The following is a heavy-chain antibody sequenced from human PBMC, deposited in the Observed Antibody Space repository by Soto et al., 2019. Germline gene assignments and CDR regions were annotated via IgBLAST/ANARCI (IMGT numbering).Heavy chain of an antibody. CDR1: GFTFSSYA. D-gene: IGHD3-3*01. CDR3: AKGPPLARFLEWLLAYGKNWYFDL. V-gene: IGHV3-23*01. J-gene: IGHJ2*01. Sequence: GGSLRLSCAASGFTFSSYAMSWVRQAPGKGLEWVSAISGSGGSTYYADSVKGRFTISRDNSKNTLYLQMNSLRAEDTAVYYCAKGPPLARFLEWLLAYGKNWYFDLWGRGTLVTVSS. CDR2: ISGSGGST.